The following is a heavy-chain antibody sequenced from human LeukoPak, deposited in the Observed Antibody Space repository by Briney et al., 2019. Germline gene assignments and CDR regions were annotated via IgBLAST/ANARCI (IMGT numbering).Heavy chain of an antibody. D-gene: IGHD3-22*01. V-gene: IGHV3-74*01. J-gene: IGHJ4*02. CDR3: ARDPSYYDSSGCDY. CDR2: INSDGSST. Sequence: GGSLRLSCAASGFTFSNYWMHWVRQAPGKGLVWGSRINSDGSSTSNADSVKGRFTISRDNAKNTLYLQMNSLRAEDTAVYYCARDPSYYDSSGCDYWGQGTLVTVSS. CDR1: GFTFSNYW.